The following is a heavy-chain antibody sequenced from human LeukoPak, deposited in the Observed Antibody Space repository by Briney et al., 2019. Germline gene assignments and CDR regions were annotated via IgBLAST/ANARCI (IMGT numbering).Heavy chain of an antibody. J-gene: IGHJ4*02. CDR2: ISAYNGNT. V-gene: IGHV1-18*01. CDR3: ARTYYYGSGSYYKEDY. Sequence: ASVKVSCKASGYTFTSYGISWVRQAPGQGLEWMGWISAYNGNTNYAQKFQGRVTMTRDTSISTAYMELSRLRSDDTAVYYCARTYYYGSGSYYKEDYWGQGTLVTVSS. D-gene: IGHD3-10*01. CDR1: GYTFTSYG.